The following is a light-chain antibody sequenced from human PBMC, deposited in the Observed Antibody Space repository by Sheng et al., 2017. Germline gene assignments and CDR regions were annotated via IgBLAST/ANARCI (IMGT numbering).Light chain of an antibody. CDR2: DAS. Sequence: EIVLTQSPDTLSLSPGERATLSCRASETVSRFLAWYQQRPGQAPRLLIYDASSRATGIPARFSGSGSGTDFALTITSLEPEDFAVYYCQHRRNWPLTFDGGTRVEIK. CDR3: QHRRNWPLT. CDR1: ETVSRF. J-gene: IGKJ4*02. V-gene: IGKV3-11*01.